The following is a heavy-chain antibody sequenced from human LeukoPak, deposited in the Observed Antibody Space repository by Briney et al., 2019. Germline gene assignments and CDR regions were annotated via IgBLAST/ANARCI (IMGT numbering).Heavy chain of an antibody. J-gene: IGHJ4*02. CDR3: TRSYSHRPLDY. CDR1: GFTFSSYA. CDR2: SRNKANSYTT. Sequence: GGSLRLSCAASGFTFSSYAMSWVRQAPGRGLEWVARSRNKANSYTTEYAASVKGRFTISRDDSKNSLYLQMNSLKTEDTAVYYCTRSYSHRPLDYWGLGTLVTVSS. D-gene: IGHD4-11*01. V-gene: IGHV3-72*01.